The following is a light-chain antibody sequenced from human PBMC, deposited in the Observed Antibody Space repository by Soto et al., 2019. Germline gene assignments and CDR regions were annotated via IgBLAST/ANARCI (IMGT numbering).Light chain of an antibody. Sequence: QSALTQPPSASGSPGQSVTISCTGTSSDVGAYKYVSWYQQHPGKAPKLMIYEVFKRPSGVPDRFSGSKSGNTASLTVSGLQAEDEADYYCSSYGGSDNVLFGGGTKVTVL. CDR2: EVF. CDR3: SSYGGSDNVL. J-gene: IGLJ2*01. CDR1: SSDVGAYKY. V-gene: IGLV2-8*01.